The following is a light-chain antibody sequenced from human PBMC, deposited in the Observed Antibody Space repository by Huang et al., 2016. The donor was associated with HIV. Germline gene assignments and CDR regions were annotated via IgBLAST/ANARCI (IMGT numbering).Light chain of an antibody. Sequence: EMVMTPSPATLSVSPGERATLSCRASQSVNSNVAWYQHKTGPAPRRLIFGAATMATGIPARFSGSGSGTEFSLTISSRQSEDFAVYYCHQYNSWPPWTFGQGTKVEIK. V-gene: IGKV3D-15*01. CDR1: QSVNSN. CDR2: GAA. J-gene: IGKJ1*01. CDR3: HQYNSWPPWT.